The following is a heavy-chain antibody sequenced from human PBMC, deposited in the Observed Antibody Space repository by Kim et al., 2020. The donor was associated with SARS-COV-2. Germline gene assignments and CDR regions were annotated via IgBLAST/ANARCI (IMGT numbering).Heavy chain of an antibody. Sequence: VKGRFTISSNNSKNTLYLQMNSLRAEDTAVYYCARGREYYYDSSGELGYFDYWGRGTLVTVSS. J-gene: IGHJ4*02. D-gene: IGHD3-22*01. CDR3: ARGREYYYDSSGELGYFDY. V-gene: IGHV3-66*01.